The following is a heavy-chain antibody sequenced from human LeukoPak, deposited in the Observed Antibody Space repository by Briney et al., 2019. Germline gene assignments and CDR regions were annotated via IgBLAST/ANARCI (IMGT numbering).Heavy chain of an antibody. CDR1: GYTFTTYY. CDR3: ARDFSGGWTNYYYMDV. D-gene: IGHD2-15*01. CDR2: MNPLGGSS. V-gene: IGHV1-46*01. Sequence: ASVKVSCKASGYTFTTYYIHRVRLAPGQGLEWMGIMNPLGGSSSFAQKFQGRVTMTRDTSTSTAYMELSTLRSEDTAVYFCARDFSGGWTNYYYMDVWGEGTTVTVSS. J-gene: IGHJ6*03.